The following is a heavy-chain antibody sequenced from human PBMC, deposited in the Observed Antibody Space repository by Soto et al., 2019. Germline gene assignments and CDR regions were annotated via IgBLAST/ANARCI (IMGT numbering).Heavy chain of an antibody. CDR1: GGTFSSYA. J-gene: IGHJ5*02. CDR3: ASEIGSIGNTGVEWFDP. CDR2: IIPIFGTA. Sequence: SVKVSCKASGGTFSSYAISWVRQAPGQGLEWMGGIIPIFGTANYAQKFQGSVTITADESTSTAYIELSSLRSEDTVVYYYASEIGSIGNTGVEWFDPWGQGTLVNVSS. D-gene: IGHD3-22*01. V-gene: IGHV1-69*13.